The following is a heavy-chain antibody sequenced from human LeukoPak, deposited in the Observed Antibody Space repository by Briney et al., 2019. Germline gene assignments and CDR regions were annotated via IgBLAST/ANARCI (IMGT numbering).Heavy chain of an antibody. V-gene: IGHV3-23*01. Sequence: GGSLRLSCAASGFTFINYVMTWVRQAPGKGLEWVSAFGGSGDVSFYADSVKGRFTISRDNSKNTLSLQMNGLRVEDTAVYYCVKAGPNADIILNSWGQGTLVTVSS. CDR2: FGGSGDVS. D-gene: IGHD2-8*01. CDR3: VKAGPNADIILNS. J-gene: IGHJ4*02. CDR1: GFTFINYV.